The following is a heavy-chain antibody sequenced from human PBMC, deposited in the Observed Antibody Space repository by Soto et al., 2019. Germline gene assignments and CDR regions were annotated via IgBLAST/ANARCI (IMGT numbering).Heavy chain of an antibody. Sequence: KASETLSLTCAVSGGSISSSNWWSWVRQPPGKGLEWIGEIYHSGSTNYNPSLKSRVTISVDKSKNQFSLKLSSVTAADTAVYYCARESYSISSLAGYYFDYWGQGTLVTVSS. CDR2: IYHSGST. J-gene: IGHJ4*02. CDR3: ARESYSISSLAGYYFDY. V-gene: IGHV4-4*02. D-gene: IGHD6-6*01. CDR1: GGSISSSNW.